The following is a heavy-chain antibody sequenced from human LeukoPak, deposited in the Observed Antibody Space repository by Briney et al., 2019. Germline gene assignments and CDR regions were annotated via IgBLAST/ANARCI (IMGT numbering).Heavy chain of an antibody. CDR1: GFTFSSYA. D-gene: IGHD6-19*01. J-gene: IGHJ4*02. V-gene: IGHV3-66*01. CDR3: ARGLGDY. Sequence: GGSLRLSCAASGFTFSSYAMSWVRQAPGKGLEWVSVIYSGGSTYYADSVKGRFTISRDNSKNTLYLQMNSLRAEDTAVYYCARGLGDYWGQGTLVTVSS. CDR2: IYSGGST.